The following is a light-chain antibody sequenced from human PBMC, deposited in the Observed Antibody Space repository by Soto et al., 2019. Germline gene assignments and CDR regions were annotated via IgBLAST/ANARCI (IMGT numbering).Light chain of an antibody. V-gene: IGLV2-11*01. J-gene: IGLJ3*02. Sequence: QSVLTQPRSVSGSPGQSVTISCTGTSSDVGGYNYVSWYQQHPGKAPKLMIYDVSKRPSGVPDRFSGSKSGNTASLTISRLQAEDEAHYYCSSYTTAYTQVFGGGTKVTVL. CDR2: DVS. CDR3: SSYTTAYTQV. CDR1: SSDVGGYNY.